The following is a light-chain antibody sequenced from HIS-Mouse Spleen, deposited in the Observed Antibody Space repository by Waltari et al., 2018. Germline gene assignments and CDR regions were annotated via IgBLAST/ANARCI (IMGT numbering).Light chain of an antibody. Sequence: DIVMTQSPDSLAVSLCERATITSKSSQSVLYSSNNKKYLAWYQQKPGQPPKLLIYWASTRESGVPDRFSGSGSGTDFTLTISSLQAEDVAVYYCQQYYSTPYTFGQGTKLEIK. CDR1: QSVLYSSNNKKY. CDR3: QQYYSTPYT. CDR2: WAS. J-gene: IGKJ2*01. V-gene: IGKV4-1*01.